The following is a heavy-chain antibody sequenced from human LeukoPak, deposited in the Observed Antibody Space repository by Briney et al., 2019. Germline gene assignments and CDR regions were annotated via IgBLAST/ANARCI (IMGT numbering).Heavy chain of an antibody. J-gene: IGHJ4*02. CDR1: GFTFSSYE. V-gene: IGHV3-48*03. CDR2: ISSSGSTT. CDR3: ARDLSGVTGYTYGRGIDY. D-gene: IGHD5-18*01. Sequence: PGGSLRLSCAASGFTFSSYEMNWVRQAPGKGLEWVSYISSSGSTTKYADSVKGRFTISRDNAKTSLYLQMNSLRAEDTAVYYCARDLSGVTGYTYGRGIDYWGQGTLVTVSS.